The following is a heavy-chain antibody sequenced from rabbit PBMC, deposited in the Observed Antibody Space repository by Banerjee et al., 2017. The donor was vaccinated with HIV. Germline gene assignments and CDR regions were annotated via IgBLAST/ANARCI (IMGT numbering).Heavy chain of an antibody. CDR2: IYTGSGGNT. CDR3: ARDGGYGGFNL. CDR1: GFDFSSYG. V-gene: IGHV1S45*01. J-gene: IGHJ4*01. Sequence: QQQLEESGGGLVTPGGSLKLSCKASGFDFSSYGVSWVRQAPGKGLEWIACIYTGSGGNTYYATWAKGRFTVSKTSSTTVTLQMTSLTAADTATYFCARDGGYGGFNLWGPGTLVTVS. D-gene: IGHD2-1*01.